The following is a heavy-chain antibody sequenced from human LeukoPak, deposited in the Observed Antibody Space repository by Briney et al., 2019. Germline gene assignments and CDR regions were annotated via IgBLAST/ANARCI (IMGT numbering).Heavy chain of an antibody. V-gene: IGHV4-61*02. CDR1: GGSISSGSYY. CDR2: IYTSGST. CDR3: ASITTHGSFDY. Sequence: SETLSLTCTVSGGSISSGSYYWSWIRQPAGKGLEWIGRIYTSGSTNYNPSLKSRVTMSVDTSKNQFSLKLSSVTAADTAVYYCASITTHGSFDYWGQGTLVTVSA. D-gene: IGHD3-3*01. J-gene: IGHJ4*02.